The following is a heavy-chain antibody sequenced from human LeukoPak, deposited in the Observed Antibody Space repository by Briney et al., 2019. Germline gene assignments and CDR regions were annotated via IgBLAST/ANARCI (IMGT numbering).Heavy chain of an antibody. CDR2: ISSSSSYI. V-gene: IGHV3-21*01. D-gene: IGHD1-26*01. Sequence: GGSLRLSCAASGFTFSSYSMNWVRQAPGKGLEWVSSISSSSSYIYYADSVRGRFTISRDNAKNSLYLQMNSLRAEDTAVYYCARDRIVGATTAPFDYWGQGTLLTVSS. CDR3: ARDRIVGATTAPFDY. J-gene: IGHJ4*02. CDR1: GFTFSSYS.